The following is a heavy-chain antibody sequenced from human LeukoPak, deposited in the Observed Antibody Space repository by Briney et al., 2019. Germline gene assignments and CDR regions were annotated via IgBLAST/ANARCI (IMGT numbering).Heavy chain of an antibody. CDR1: GFTFSSYA. Sequence: PGGSLRLSCAASGFTFSSYAMHWVRQAPGKGLEWVAVISYDGSNKYYADSVKGRFTISRDNSKNTLYLQMNSLRAEDTAVYYCARGGSYLSAFDIWGQGTMVTVSS. J-gene: IGHJ3*02. V-gene: IGHV3-30*04. D-gene: IGHD1-26*01. CDR3: ARGGSYLSAFDI. CDR2: ISYDGSNK.